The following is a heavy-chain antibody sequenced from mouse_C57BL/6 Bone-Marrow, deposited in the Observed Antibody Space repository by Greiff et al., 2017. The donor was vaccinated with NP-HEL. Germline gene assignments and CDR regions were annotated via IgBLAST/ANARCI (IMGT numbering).Heavy chain of an antibody. CDR3: ARVITTVDWYFDV. CDR1: GYSITSGYD. Sequence: DVKLQESGPGMVKPSQSLSLTCTVTGYSITSGYDWHWIRHFPGNKLEWMGYISYSGSTNYNPSLKSRLSITHDTSKNHFFLKLNSVTTEDTATYYCARVITTVDWYFDVWGTGTTVTVSS. D-gene: IGHD1-1*01. CDR2: ISYSGST. J-gene: IGHJ1*03. V-gene: IGHV3-1*01.